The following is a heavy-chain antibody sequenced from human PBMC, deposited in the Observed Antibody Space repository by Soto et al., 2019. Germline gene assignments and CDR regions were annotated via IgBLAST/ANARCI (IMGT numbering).Heavy chain of an antibody. J-gene: IGHJ4*02. CDR1: GFTFSSYS. V-gene: IGHV3-48*01. CDR2: ISGSSSMI. CDR3: ARDLNPRQEMLYALLGY. D-gene: IGHD2-8*01. Sequence: EVQLVESWGGLVQPGGSLRLSCAASGFTFSSYSMNWVRQAPGKGLEWVSYISGSSSMIYYADSVKGRFTISRDNAKNSLYLQMNSLGAEDTAVYYCARDLNPRQEMLYALLGYWGQGTLVTVSS.